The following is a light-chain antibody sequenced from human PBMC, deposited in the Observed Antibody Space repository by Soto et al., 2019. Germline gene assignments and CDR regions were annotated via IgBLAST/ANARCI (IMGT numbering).Light chain of an antibody. CDR3: QQRSSWPLFT. J-gene: IGKJ2*01. CDR1: QSVSSY. Sequence: EIVLTQSPATLSLSPGERATLSCRASQSVSSYLAWYQQKTGQDPRLLLYDASSSATGIPARFSGSGSGTDFTLTISRLEPEDFAVYYCQQRSSWPLFTFGQGTKLDIK. CDR2: DAS. V-gene: IGKV3-11*01.